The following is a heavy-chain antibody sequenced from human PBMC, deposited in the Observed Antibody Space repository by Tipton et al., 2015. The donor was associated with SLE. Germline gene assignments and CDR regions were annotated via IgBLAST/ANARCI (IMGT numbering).Heavy chain of an antibody. CDR1: GTSISSGYY. CDR2: IYYSGST. J-gene: IGHJ5*02. Sequence: TLSLTCTISGTSISSGYYWGWIRQPPGKGLEWIGYIYYSGSTNYNPSLKSRVTISVDTSKNQFSLKLSSVTAADTAVYYCASRYDFWSGYHLWGQGTLVTVSS. D-gene: IGHD3-3*01. V-gene: IGHV4-61*01. CDR3: ASRYDFWSGYHL.